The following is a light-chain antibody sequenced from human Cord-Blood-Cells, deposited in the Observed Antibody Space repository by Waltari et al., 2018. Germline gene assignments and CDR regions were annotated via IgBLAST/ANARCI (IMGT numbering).Light chain of an antibody. CDR2: DVS. Sequence: QSALTQPASVSGSPGQSITIPCPGTSSDVGGYNIVSWYQQHPGKAPKLMIYDVSNRPSGVSNRFSGSKSGNTASMTISGLQAEDETDYYCSSYTSSSPVFCGGTKLTVL. V-gene: IGLV2-14*03. CDR1: SSDVGGYNI. J-gene: IGLJ3*02. CDR3: SSYTSSSPV.